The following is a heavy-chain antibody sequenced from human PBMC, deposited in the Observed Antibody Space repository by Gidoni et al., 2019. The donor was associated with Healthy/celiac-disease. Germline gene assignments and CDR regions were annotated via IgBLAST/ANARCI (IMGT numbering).Heavy chain of an antibody. D-gene: IGHD2-2*01. CDR2: IIPILGIA. CDR3: ARELSRVVPAAQNDAFDI. CDR1: GGTFSSDP. V-gene: IGHV1-69*04. J-gene: IGHJ3*02. Sequence: QVQLVQSGAEVTMPGSSVKVSCKASGGTFSSDPISWVRQAPGQGLEWMGRIIPILGIANYAQKFQGRVTITADKSTSTAYMELSSLRSEDKAVYYCARELSRVVPAAQNDAFDIWGQGTMVTVSS.